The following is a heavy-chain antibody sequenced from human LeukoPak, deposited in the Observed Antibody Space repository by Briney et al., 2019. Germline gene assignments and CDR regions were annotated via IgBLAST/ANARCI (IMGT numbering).Heavy chain of an antibody. CDR2: ISYDGSDK. V-gene: IGHV3-30*18. D-gene: IGHD3-3*01. Sequence: GALRLSCAASGFTFTNYGMHWVRQAPGKGLEWVAVISYDGSDKYFADSVKGRFTISRDNSKTTLYLQMNSLRAEDTGVYYCAKVKYDDPRGYFDYWGQGTLVTVSS. CDR3: AKVKYDDPRGYFDY. CDR1: GFTFTNYG. J-gene: IGHJ4*02.